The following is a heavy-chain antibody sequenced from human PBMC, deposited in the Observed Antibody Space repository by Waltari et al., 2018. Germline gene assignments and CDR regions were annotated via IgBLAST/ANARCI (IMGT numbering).Heavy chain of an antibody. J-gene: IGHJ4*02. CDR1: GFSLSTSGMC. CDR2: IDWYDDK. Sequence: QVTLRESGPALVKPTQTITLTCTFSGFSLSTSGMCVSWIRQLPVKALEWLARIDWYDDKYYSTALKTRLTISKDTSKNQVVPTITNMDTLDTATYYCARTPPVIVVSYFDYWGQRTLVTVSS. D-gene: IGHD2-2*01. CDR3: ARTPPVIVVSYFDY. V-gene: IGHV2-70*15.